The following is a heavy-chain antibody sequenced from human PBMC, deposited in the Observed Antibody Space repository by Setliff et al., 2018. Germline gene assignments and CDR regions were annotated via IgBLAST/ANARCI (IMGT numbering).Heavy chain of an antibody. J-gene: IGHJ4*02. V-gene: IGHV4-39*07. CDR2: IYHTGTT. CDR1: GESFSNNY. Sequence: SETLSLTCSVYGESFSNNYWGWIRQPPGKGLEWIGSIYHTGTTYYNPSLKSRVTISVDTSKNQFSLRLSSVTAADTAVYFCARDYGPNDYWGQGSLVTVSS. D-gene: IGHD3-16*01. CDR3: ARDYGPNDY.